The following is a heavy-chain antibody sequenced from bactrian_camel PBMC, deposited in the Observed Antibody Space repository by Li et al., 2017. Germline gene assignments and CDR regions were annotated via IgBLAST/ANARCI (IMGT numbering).Heavy chain of an antibody. CDR2: IDSDGSS. J-gene: IGHJ4*01. CDR3: AAASPCSGRWPRLTRYEYNY. CDR1: GYTFSYSC. Sequence: QVQLVESGGGTVQPGGSLRLSCAASGYTFSYSCMGWFRQAPGKEREAVATIDSDGSSNYAASVKGRFTISKDNAKNTLFLQMNSLKPEDTAMYYCAAASPCSGRWPRLTRYEYNYWGQGTQVTVS. D-gene: IGHD2*01. V-gene: IGHV3S53*01.